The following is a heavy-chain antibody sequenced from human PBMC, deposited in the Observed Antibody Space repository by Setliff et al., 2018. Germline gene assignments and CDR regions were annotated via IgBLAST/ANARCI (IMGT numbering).Heavy chain of an antibody. V-gene: IGHV3-48*03. CDR2: ISSSGSTI. CDR3: ARDRGSGSYFLRYFDY. Sequence: SCTGSGFIFSSYEMNWVRQAPGKGLEWVSYISSSGSTIYYADSVKGRFTISRDNAKNSLYLQMNSLRAEDTVVYYCARDRGSGSYFLRYFDYWGQGTLVTVSS. CDR1: GFIFSSYE. D-gene: IGHD1-26*01. J-gene: IGHJ4*02.